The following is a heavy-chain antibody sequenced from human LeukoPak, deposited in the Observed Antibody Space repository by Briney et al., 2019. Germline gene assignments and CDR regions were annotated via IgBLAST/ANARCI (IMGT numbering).Heavy chain of an antibody. V-gene: IGHV4-39*07. CDR1: GVSISSSSYY. D-gene: IGHD6-6*01. CDR3: ARGRGSSSFMYYYYYMDV. CDR2: INHSGST. J-gene: IGHJ6*03. Sequence: SETLSLTCSVSGVSISSSSYYWGWIRQPPGKGLEWIGEINHSGSTNYNPSLKSRVTISLDTSKNQFSLRLSSLTAADTAAYYCARGRGSSSFMYYYYYMDVWGKGTTVTVSS.